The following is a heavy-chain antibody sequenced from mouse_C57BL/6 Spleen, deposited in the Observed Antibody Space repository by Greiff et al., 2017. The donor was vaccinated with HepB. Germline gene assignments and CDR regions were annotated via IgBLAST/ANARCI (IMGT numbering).Heavy chain of an antibody. CDR1: GYTFTNYW. D-gene: IGHD3-2*02. CDR3: ARLRDSSGPFFDY. V-gene: IGHV1-63*01. Sequence: QVQLQQSGAELVRPGTSVKMSCKASGYTFTNYWIGWAKQRPGHGLEWIGDIYPGGGYTNYNEKFKGKATLTADKSSSTAYMQFSSLTSEDSAIYYCARLRDSSGPFFDYWGQGTTLTVSS. J-gene: IGHJ2*01. CDR2: IYPGGGYT.